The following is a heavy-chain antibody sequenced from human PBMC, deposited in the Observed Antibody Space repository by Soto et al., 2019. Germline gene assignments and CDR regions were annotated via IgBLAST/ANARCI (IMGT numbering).Heavy chain of an antibody. CDR3: AKSFRKGPFGELYY. D-gene: IGHD3-10*01. J-gene: IGHJ4*02. CDR1: GFTFSSYA. Sequence: GGSLRLSCAASGFTFSSYAMSWVRQAPGKGLEWVSAISGSGGSTYYADSVKGRFTISRDNSKNTLYLQMNSLRAEDTAVYYCAKSFRKGPFGELYYWGQGTLVTVSS. V-gene: IGHV3-23*01. CDR2: ISGSGGST.